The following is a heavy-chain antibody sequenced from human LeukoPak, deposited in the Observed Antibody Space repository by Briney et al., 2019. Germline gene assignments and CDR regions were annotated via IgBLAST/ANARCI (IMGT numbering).Heavy chain of an antibody. CDR3: ARGGSSDNIQFDY. D-gene: IGHD6-13*01. CDR2: MNPNSGNT. CDR1: GYTFTSYD. Sequence: ASVKVSCKASGYTFTSYDINWVRQAPGQGLEWMGWMNPNSGNTGYAQKFQGRVTMTRNTSISTAYMELNSLRSEDTAVYYCARGGSSDNIQFDYWGQGTLVAVSS. J-gene: IGHJ4*02. V-gene: IGHV1-8*01.